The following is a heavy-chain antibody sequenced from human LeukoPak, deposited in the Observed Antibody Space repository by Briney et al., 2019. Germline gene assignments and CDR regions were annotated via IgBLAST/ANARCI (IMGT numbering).Heavy chain of an antibody. D-gene: IGHD2-21*02. CDR1: GGSISNYY. CDR3: ARQGVATAIDY. Sequence: PSETLSLTCTVSGGSISNYYWSWIRQPAGKGLEWIGRISASGNTNYNPSLKSRVTMSVDTSMNLFALKLSSVTAADTAVYYCARQGVATAIDYWGQGTLVTISS. CDR2: ISASGNT. V-gene: IGHV4-4*07. J-gene: IGHJ4*02.